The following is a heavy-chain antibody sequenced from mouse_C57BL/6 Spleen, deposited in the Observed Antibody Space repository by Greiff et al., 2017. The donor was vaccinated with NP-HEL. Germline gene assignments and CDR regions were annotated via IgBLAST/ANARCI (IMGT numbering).Heavy chain of an antibody. V-gene: IGHV1-50*01. CDR2: IDPSDSYT. Sequence: QVQLQQPGAELVKPGASVKLSCKASGYTFTSYWMQWVKQRPGQGLEWIGEIDPSDSYTNYNQKFKGKATLTVDTSSSTAYMQLSSLTSEDSAVYYCAWYDYDGGYFDYWGQGTTLTVSS. J-gene: IGHJ2*01. D-gene: IGHD2-4*01. CDR3: AWYDYDGGYFDY. CDR1: GYTFTSYW.